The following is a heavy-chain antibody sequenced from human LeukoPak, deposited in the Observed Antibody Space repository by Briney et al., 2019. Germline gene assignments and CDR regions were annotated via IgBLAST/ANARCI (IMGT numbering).Heavy chain of an antibody. V-gene: IGHV1-69*05. CDR3: AREYEISGGEGFHAFDI. CDR2: IIPIFGTA. CDR1: GGTFSSYA. Sequence: ASVKVSCKASGGTFSSYAISWVRQAPGQGLEWMGGIIPIFGTANYAQKFQGRVTITTDESTSTAYMELSSLRSEDTAVYYCAREYEISGGEGFHAFDIWGQGTMVTVSS. J-gene: IGHJ3*02. D-gene: IGHD7-27*01.